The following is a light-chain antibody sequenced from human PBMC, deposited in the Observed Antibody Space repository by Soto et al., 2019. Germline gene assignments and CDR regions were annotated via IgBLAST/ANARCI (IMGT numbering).Light chain of an antibody. J-gene: IGKJ4*01. V-gene: IGKV3-15*01. CDR1: QDIRSS. CDR2: GAS. CDR3: QQYDNWPSVT. Sequence: EIVMTQSPATLSVSPGERVTLSCRASQDIRSSLAWYQQKPGQAPRLLIYGASIRATGVPATFSGSGSGTEFTLTISSLQSEDFAIYYCQQYDNWPSVTFGGGTKVDIK.